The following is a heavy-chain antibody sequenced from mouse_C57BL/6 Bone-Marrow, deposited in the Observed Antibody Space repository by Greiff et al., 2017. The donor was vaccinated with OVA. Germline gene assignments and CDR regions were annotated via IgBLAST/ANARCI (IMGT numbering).Heavy chain of an antibody. J-gene: IGHJ2*01. Sequence: EVQLVESGGGLVKPGGSLKLSCAASGFTFSSYTMSWVRQTPEKRLEWVATISGGGGNTYYPDSVKGRFTISRDNAKNTLYLQMSSLRSEDTALYYCARQDDGYPYYFDYWGQGTTLTVSS. V-gene: IGHV5-9*01. CDR2: ISGGGGNT. CDR3: ARQDDGYPYYFDY. CDR1: GFTFSSYT. D-gene: IGHD2-3*01.